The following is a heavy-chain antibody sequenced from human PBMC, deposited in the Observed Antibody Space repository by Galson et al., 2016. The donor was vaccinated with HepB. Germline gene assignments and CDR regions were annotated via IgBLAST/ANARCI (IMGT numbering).Heavy chain of an antibody. V-gene: IGHV3-23*01. CDR1: GFFFSGRA. J-gene: IGHJ4*02. CDR3: TRDANSGGRGSPDY. D-gene: IGHD5-12*01. CDR2: INNGAATT. Sequence: SLRLSCAASGFFFSGRAMSWVRQAPGKGLEWVSGINNGAATTGYAASVKGRFTISRDNSKNTLYLQMNSLRTEDTAVYYCTRDANSGGRGSPDYWGQGTLVTVSS.